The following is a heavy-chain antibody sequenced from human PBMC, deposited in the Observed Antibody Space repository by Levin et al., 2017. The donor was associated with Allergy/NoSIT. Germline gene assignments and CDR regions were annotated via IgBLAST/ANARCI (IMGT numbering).Heavy chain of an antibody. V-gene: IGHV3-64D*06. Sequence: GGSLRLSCSASGFTFSIYSMHWVRQAPGKGLEYVSAISSDGGGTYYADSVKGRFTISRDNSKNTLYLQMSSLRSEDTAVYYCVKSPRYVDWIDYWGQGTLVTVSS. CDR1: GFTFSIYS. CDR2: ISSDGGGT. CDR3: VKSPRYVDWIDY. D-gene: IGHD3-9*01. J-gene: IGHJ4*02.